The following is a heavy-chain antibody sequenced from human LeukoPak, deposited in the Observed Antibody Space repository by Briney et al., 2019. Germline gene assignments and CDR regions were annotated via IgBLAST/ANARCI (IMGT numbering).Heavy chain of an antibody. CDR2: VYYSGST. CDR3: AREGSQLVSPYFDY. V-gene: IGHV4-59*01. J-gene: IGHJ4*02. CDR1: GGSISSNY. D-gene: IGHD6-13*01. Sequence: SETLSLTCTVSGGSISSNYWSWIRHPPGKGLEWIGYVYYSGSTNYNPSLKSRVPISVDTSKNQFSLKLSSVTAADTAVYYCAREGSQLVSPYFDYWGQGTLVTVSS.